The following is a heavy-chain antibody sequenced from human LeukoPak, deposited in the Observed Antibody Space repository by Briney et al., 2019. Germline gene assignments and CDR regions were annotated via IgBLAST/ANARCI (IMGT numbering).Heavy chain of an antibody. CDR2: IYYSGST. CDR3: ATYSGYDLRY. CDR1: GGSVSSSGYY. V-gene: IGHV4-39*01. D-gene: IGHD5-12*01. Sequence: PSETLCLTCTVSGGSVSSSGYYWGWIRQPPGKGLEWIASIYYSGSTYYNPSLKSRVTISVDASKNQFSLKLTSVTAADTTVYYCATYSGYDLRYWGQGTLVTVSS. J-gene: IGHJ4*02.